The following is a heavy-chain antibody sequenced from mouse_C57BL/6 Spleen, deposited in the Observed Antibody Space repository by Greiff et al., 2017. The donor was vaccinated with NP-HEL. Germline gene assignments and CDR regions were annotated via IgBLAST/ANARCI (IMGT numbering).Heavy chain of an antibody. Sequence: VQLQQSGPELVKPGASVKISCKASGYAFSSSWMNWVKQRPGKGLEWIGRIYPGDGDTNYNGKFKGKATLTADKSSSTAYMQLSSLTSEDSAVYFCAEGDGSSYDYAMDYWGQGTSVTVSS. CDR3: AEGDGSSYDYAMDY. CDR2: IYPGDGDT. J-gene: IGHJ4*01. V-gene: IGHV1-82*01. D-gene: IGHD1-1*01. CDR1: GYAFSSSW.